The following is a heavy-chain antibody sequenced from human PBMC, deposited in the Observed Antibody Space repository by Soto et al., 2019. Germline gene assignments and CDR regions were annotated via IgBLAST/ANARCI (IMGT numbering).Heavy chain of an antibody. Sequence: GASVKVSCKASGYTFSNYGISWVRQAPGQGLEWMGWISAYNGNTNYAQKLQGRVTMTTDTSTSTAYMELRSLRFDDTAVYYCASRSGQLPYYFDYWGQGTLVTVSS. CDR2: ISAYNGNT. D-gene: IGHD6-6*01. J-gene: IGHJ4*02. CDR1: GYTFSNYG. V-gene: IGHV1-18*01. CDR3: ASRSGQLPYYFDY.